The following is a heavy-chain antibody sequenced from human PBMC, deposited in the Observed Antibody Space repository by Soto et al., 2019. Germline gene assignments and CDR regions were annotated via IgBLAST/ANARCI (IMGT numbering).Heavy chain of an antibody. Sequence: SETLSLTCAVYGGSFSGYYWSWIRQPPGKGLEWIGEINHSGSTNYNPSLKSRVTISVDTSKNQFSLKLSSVTAADTAVYYCATSTQTVRGWFDPWGQGTLVTVSS. CDR3: ATSTQTVRGWFDP. J-gene: IGHJ5*02. CDR1: GGSFSGYY. CDR2: INHSGST. D-gene: IGHD3-10*01. V-gene: IGHV4-34*01.